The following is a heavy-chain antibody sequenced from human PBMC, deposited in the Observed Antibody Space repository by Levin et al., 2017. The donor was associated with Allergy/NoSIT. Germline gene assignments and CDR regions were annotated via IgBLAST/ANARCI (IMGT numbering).Heavy chain of an antibody. D-gene: IGHD3-10*01. CDR3: ARHGLSDYYGSGSYYNPFDS. J-gene: IGHJ4*02. V-gene: IGHV4-59*08. CDR2: IDDSGST. Sequence: PSETLSLTCTVSGGSISSNYWSWIRQPPGKGLEWVGYIDDSGSTNNNPSLKSRVTISVDTSKNQFSLKLSSVTAADTAVYYCARHGLSDYYGSGSYYNPFDSWGQGTLVTVSS. CDR1: GGSISSNY.